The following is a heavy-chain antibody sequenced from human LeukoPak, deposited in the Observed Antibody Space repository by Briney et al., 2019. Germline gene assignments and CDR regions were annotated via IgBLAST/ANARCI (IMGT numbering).Heavy chain of an antibody. Sequence: PSETLSLTCTVSGSSISSSSYYWGWIRQPPGKGLEWIGSIYYSGSTYYNPSLKSRVTISVDTSKNQFSLKLSSVTAADTAVYYCARETLYGVADVWGKGTTVTVSS. V-gene: IGHV4-39*07. CDR2: IYYSGST. D-gene: IGHD4-17*01. CDR1: GSSISSSSYY. CDR3: ARETLYGVADV. J-gene: IGHJ6*04.